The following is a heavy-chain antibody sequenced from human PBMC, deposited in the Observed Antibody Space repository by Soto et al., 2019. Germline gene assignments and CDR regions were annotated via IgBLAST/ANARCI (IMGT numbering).Heavy chain of an antibody. V-gene: IGHV3-23*01. D-gene: IGHD3-10*01. CDR2: ISATGGGT. CDR1: GFKFSNYA. J-gene: IGHJ4*02. CDR3: ARDLLAAYSHSGMIDY. Sequence: PGGSLRLSCAASGFKFSNYAMSWVRQAPGKGLEWVSLISATGGGTYYADSVKGRFTISRDNSKDTVYLQMSSLTGNDTAVYYCARDLLAAYSHSGMIDYWGQGSLVTVSS.